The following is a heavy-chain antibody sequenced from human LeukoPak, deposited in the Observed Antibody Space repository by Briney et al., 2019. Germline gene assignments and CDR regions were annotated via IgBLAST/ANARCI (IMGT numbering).Heavy chain of an antibody. V-gene: IGHV1-69*04. D-gene: IGHD2-21*02. CDR3: ARDSKEDVVTALGMDV. CDR2: IIPVIDIS. Sequence: ASVKVSCKASGYTFTSYGISWVRQAPGQGLEWMGRIIPVIDISNYAQKFQGRVTITADKSTSTAYMELSRLRSEDTAVYYCARDSKEDVVTALGMDVWGQGTTVTVSS. J-gene: IGHJ6*02. CDR1: GYTFTSYG.